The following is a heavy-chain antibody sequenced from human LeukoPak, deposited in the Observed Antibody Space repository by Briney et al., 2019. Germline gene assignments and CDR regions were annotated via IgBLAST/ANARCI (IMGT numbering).Heavy chain of an antibody. CDR3: ARDPRNVGLAP. V-gene: IGHV3-74*01. D-gene: IGHD2-15*01. J-gene: IGHJ5*02. CDR2: NNGDGSTT. CDR1: GFSLSGYW. Sequence: GGSLRLSCVTSGFSLSGYWMYWVRQAPGKGLMYISRNNGDGSTTNYADVVKGRFTMSRDNVKNTLYLQMNSLRVEDTAVYYCARDPRNVGLAPWGQGTLVTVSS.